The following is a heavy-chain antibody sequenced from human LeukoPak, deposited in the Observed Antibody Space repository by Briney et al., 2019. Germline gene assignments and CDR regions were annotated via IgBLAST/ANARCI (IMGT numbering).Heavy chain of an antibody. CDR2: INPNSGGT. Sequence: ASVKVSCKASGYTFTGDYMHWVRQAPGQGLEWMGWINPNSGGTNYAQKFQGRVTMTTDTSTSTAYMELRSLRSDDTAVYYCARFRVELEIAAVRGGAFDIWGQGTMVTVSS. CDR1: GYTFTGDY. V-gene: IGHV1-2*02. J-gene: IGHJ3*02. D-gene: IGHD6-13*01. CDR3: ARFRVELEIAAVRGGAFDI.